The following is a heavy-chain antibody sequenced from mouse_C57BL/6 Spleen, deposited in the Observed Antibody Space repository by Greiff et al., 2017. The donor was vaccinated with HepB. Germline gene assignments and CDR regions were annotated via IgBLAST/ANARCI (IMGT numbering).Heavy chain of an antibody. J-gene: IGHJ1*03. D-gene: IGHD1-1*01. CDR2: IRNKANGYTT. CDR3: ARSITTVVATKWYFDV. Sequence: EVMLVESGGGLVQPGGSLSLSCAASGFTFTDYYMSWVRQPPGKALEWLGFIRNKANGYTTEYSASVKGRFTISRDNSQSILYLQMNALRAEDSATYYCARSITTVVATKWYFDVWGTGTTVTVSS. CDR1: GFTFTDYY. V-gene: IGHV7-3*01.